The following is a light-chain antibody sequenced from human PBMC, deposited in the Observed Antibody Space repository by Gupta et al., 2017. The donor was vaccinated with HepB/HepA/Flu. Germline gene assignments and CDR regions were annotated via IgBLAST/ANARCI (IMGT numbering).Light chain of an antibody. CDR2: AAS. J-gene: IGKJ4*01. CDR3: QQLNSFPLT. V-gene: IGKV1-9*01. Sequence: DIQLTQSPSFLSASVGDRVTITCRASQVISSYLAWYQQRPGKAPKLLIYAASTSQSGVPSRISGSGSATEFTLTSSSLQPEDFATYYCQQLNSFPLTFGGGTRVEIK. CDR1: QVISSY.